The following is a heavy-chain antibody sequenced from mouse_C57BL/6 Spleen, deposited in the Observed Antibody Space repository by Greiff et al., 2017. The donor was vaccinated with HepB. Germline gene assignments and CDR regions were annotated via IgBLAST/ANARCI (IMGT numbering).Heavy chain of an antibody. CDR3: ARGSTTVDWYFDV. D-gene: IGHD1-1*01. V-gene: IGHV1-26*01. Sequence: EVQLQQSGPELVKPGASVKISCKASGYTFTDYYMNWVKQSHGKSLEWIGDINPNNGGTSYNQKFKGKATLTVDKSSSTAYMELRSLTSEDSAVYYCARGSTTVDWYFDVWGTGTTVTVSS. J-gene: IGHJ1*03. CDR2: INPNNGGT. CDR1: GYTFTDYY.